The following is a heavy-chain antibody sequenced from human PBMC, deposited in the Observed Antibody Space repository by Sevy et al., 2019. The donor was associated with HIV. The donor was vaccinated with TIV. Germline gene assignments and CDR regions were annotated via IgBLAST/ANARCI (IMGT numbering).Heavy chain of an antibody. D-gene: IGHD3-10*01. CDR2: IYDGGST. J-gene: IGHJ4*02. CDR3: ARDYYGSGSYYEFVS. V-gene: IGHV4-38-2*02. Sequence: SETLSLTCTVSGFSISSDYYWGWIRQPPGKGLEWIGSIYDGGSTYYNPSLKSRVTISIDTSKNQFSLKLSSVTAADTAVYYCARDYYGSGSYYEFVSWGQGTLVTVSS. CDR1: GFSISSDYY.